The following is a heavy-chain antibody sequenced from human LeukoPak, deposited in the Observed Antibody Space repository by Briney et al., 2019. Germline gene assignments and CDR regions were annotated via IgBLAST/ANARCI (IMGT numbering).Heavy chain of an antibody. D-gene: IGHD2-2*01. J-gene: IGHJ5*02. CDR1: GFTFSSYS. CDR2: ISSSSSYI. CDR3: AREGSCSSTSCYAGSEFDP. Sequence: GGSLRLSCAASGFTFSSYSMNWVRQAPGKGLEWVSSISSSSSYIYYADSVKGRFTISRDNAKNSLYLQMNSLRAEDTAVYYCAREGSCSSTSCYAGSEFDPWGQGTLVTVSS. V-gene: IGHV3-21*01.